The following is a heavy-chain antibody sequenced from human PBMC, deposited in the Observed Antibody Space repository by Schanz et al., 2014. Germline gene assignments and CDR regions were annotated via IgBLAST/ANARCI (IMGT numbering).Heavy chain of an antibody. CDR2: IGGSGDST. CDR1: GFTFSNHA. J-gene: IGHJ4*02. Sequence: EVHLLESGGGLVQPGGSLRLSCAASGFTFSNHALSWVPPAPGKGLEWVSGIGGSGDSTHYADSVKGRFIISRDNSKNTLYLRVNSLRAEDTAVYYCAKHVRSLTGNDYWGQGTLVTVSS. V-gene: IGHV3-23*01. CDR3: AKHVRSLTGNDY. D-gene: IGHD3-9*01.